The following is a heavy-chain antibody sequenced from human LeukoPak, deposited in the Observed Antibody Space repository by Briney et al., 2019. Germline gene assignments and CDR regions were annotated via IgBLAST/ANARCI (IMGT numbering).Heavy chain of an antibody. CDR1: GIPFSDYG. CDR3: VLCLRYLDY. J-gene: IGHJ4*02. D-gene: IGHD2-2*01. Sequence: GGSLRLSCAAPGIPFSDYGMSWVRQAPGKGLEWVSAISGSGGSTYYADSVKGRFTISRDNSKNTLYLQMNSLRAEDTAVYYCVLCLRYLDYWGQGTLVTVSS. V-gene: IGHV3-23*01. CDR2: ISGSGGST.